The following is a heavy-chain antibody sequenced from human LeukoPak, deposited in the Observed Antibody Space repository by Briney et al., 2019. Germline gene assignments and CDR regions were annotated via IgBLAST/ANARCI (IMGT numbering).Heavy chain of an antibody. CDR1: GFTLTSYA. Sequence: AGGSLRLSCAASGFTLTSYAMSWVRQAPGKGLEWVSAVSDSGGSTYHADSVKGRFTISRDNSKNTLYLQMNSLRAEDTAVYYCAKGSSGSGSYRFDNWGQGTLVTVSS. CDR2: VSDSGGST. V-gene: IGHV3-23*01. CDR3: AKGSSGSGSYRFDN. J-gene: IGHJ4*02. D-gene: IGHD1-26*01.